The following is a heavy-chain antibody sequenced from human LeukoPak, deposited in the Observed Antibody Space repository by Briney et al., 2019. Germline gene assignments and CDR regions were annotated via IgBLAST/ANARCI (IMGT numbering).Heavy chain of an antibody. V-gene: IGHV4-34*01. CDR1: GESFSAYS. CDR3: TRERSTSVINWFDP. Sequence: SETLSLTCAVYGESFSAYSWNWIRQSPGKGLEWIGEINHSGSTNYNPSLKSRVTISVDTSKNQTSKRQFSLKLNSVTAADTAVYYCTRERSTSVINWFDPWGQGTLVTVSS. D-gene: IGHD2-2*01. CDR2: INHSGST. J-gene: IGHJ5*02.